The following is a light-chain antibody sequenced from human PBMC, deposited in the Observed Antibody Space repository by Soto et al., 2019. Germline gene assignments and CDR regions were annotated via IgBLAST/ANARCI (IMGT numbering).Light chain of an antibody. CDR2: GAS. CDR1: QSIISN. CDR3: QHYNNWPWT. J-gene: IGKJ1*01. V-gene: IGKV3-15*01. Sequence: EIVMTQSPATLSLSPGERATLSCRASQSIISNLAWYQQKHGQAHRXLIYGASTRATGIPARFSGSVSGTELTITISSLQSEDGEVYDCQHYNNWPWTFGQGTKVDIK.